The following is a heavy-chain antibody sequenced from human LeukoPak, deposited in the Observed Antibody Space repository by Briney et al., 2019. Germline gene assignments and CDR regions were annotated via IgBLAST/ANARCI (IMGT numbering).Heavy chain of an antibody. Sequence: GGSLRLSCAASGFTFSSYGMHWVRQAPGKGLEWVAVIWYDGSNKYYADSVKGRFTISRDNSKNTLYLQMNSLRAEDTTVYYCARAGDVDAFDIWGQGTMVTVSS. CDR2: IWYDGSNK. CDR3: ARAGDVDAFDI. CDR1: GFTFSSYG. J-gene: IGHJ3*02. V-gene: IGHV3-33*01. D-gene: IGHD2-21*01.